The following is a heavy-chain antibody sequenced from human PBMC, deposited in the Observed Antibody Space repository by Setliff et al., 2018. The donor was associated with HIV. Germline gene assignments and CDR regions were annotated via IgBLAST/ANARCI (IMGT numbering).Heavy chain of an antibody. V-gene: IGHV3-21*04. Sequence: GGSLRLSCAASGSIFSNYRMNWVRQAPGKGLEWVSSISSSSTYTFYADSVKGRFTISRDNSKNTLYLQMNSLRAEDTAVYYCAKDPRAAVATICDYWGQGTLVTVSS. D-gene: IGHD5-12*01. J-gene: IGHJ4*02. CDR1: GSIFSNYR. CDR3: AKDPRAAVATICDY. CDR2: ISSSSTYT.